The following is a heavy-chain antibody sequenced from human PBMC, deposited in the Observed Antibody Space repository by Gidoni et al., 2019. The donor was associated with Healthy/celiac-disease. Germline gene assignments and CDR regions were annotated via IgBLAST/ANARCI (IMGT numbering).Heavy chain of an antibody. CDR3: ARDPKNYYYYYGMDV. J-gene: IGHJ6*02. CDR2: ISSSCSYI. V-gene: IGHV3-21*01. Sequence: EVQLVESGGGLVKPGGSLRLSCAASGCTCSSYSMNWVRQAPGKGLEWVSSISSSCSYIYYADSGKGRFTISRVNAKNSLYLQMNSLRAEDTAVYYCARDPKNYYYYYGMDVWGQGTTVTVSS. CDR1: GCTCSSYS.